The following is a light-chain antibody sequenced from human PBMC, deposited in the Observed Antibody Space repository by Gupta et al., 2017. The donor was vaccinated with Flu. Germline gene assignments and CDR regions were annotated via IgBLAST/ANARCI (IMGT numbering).Light chain of an antibody. V-gene: IGKV3-20*01. Sequence: EIVLTQSPGTLSLSPGERATLSCRASQSVSSSYLAWYQQKPGQAPRLLIYGASSRATGIPDRCSGSGSGTDGTRTISRLEPEDCAVYYCQQYGSSPSTVGGGTKVEIK. CDR3: QQYGSSPST. CDR1: QSVSSSY. CDR2: GAS. J-gene: IGKJ4*01.